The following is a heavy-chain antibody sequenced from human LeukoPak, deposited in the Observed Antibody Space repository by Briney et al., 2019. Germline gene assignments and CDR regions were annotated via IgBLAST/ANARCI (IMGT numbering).Heavy chain of an antibody. J-gene: IGHJ6*02. CDR1: GYTFTGYY. D-gene: IGHD6-13*01. Sequence: ASVKVSCKASGYTFTGYYMHWVRQAPGQGLEWMGWINPNSGDTNYAQKFQGRVTMTRDTSISTAYMELSRLRSDDTAVYYCARRAAAKHYYYYGMDVWGQGTTVTVSS. V-gene: IGHV1-2*02. CDR3: ARRAAAKHYYYYGMDV. CDR2: INPNSGDT.